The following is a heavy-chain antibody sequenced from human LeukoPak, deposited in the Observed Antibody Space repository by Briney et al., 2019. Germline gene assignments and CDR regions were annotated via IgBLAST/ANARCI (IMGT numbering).Heavy chain of an antibody. V-gene: IGHV4-4*07. J-gene: IGHJ4*02. CDR2: IYTSGST. CDR3: ARVNCSGTSCSSFDY. CDR1: GGSMSTYY. D-gene: IGHD2-2*01. Sequence: PSETLSLTCTVSGGSMSTYYWSWIRQPAGKGLEWIGRIYTSGSTNYNPSLKSRVTMSVDTSKNQFSLNLSSVTTADTAVYYCARVNCSGTSCSSFDYWGQGTLVTVSS.